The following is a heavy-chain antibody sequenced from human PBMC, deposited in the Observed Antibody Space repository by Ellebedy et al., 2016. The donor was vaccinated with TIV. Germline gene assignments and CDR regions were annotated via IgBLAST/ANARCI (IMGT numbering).Heavy chain of an antibody. CDR3: ARGSSSRGYFDS. V-gene: IGHV3-30-3*01. CDR1: GFTFSYYS. Sequence: GESLKISXAASGFTFSYYSMHWVRQAPGKGLEWVVVISHDGSNKYHAESVKGRFTISRDDSKNTLYLQMNTLRTEDTALYFCARGSSSRGYFDSWGQGTLVTVSS. J-gene: IGHJ4*02. CDR2: ISHDGSNK. D-gene: IGHD6-13*01.